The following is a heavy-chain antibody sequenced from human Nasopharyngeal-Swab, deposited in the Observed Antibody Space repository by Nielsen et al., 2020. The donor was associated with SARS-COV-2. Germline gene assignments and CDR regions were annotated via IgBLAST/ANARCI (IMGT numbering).Heavy chain of an antibody. V-gene: IGHV4-34*01. CDR1: GGSFSDYY. CDR2: INHSGST. D-gene: IGHD3-9*01. CDR3: ARGSGRYFDWSPYYYYGMDV. J-gene: IGHJ6*02. Sequence: SETLSLTCAVYGGSFSDYYWSWIRQPPGKGLEWIGEINHSGSTNYNPSLKSRVTISVDTSKNQFSLKLSSVTAADTAVYYCARGSGRYFDWSPYYYYGMDVWGQGTTVTVSS.